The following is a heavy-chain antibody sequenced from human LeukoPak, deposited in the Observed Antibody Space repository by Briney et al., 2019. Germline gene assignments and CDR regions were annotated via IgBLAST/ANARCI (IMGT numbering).Heavy chain of an antibody. V-gene: IGHV4-4*09. CDR3: ARQSSGSKTGAFDI. CDR2: IYTSGNT. Sequence: SETLSLTCTVPGGSISGYYWSWIRQPPGKGLEWLGYIYTSGNTNYNPSLKSRVTISVDTSKNQFSLKLSSVTAADTAMYYCARQSSGSKTGAFDIWGQGTMVTVSS. D-gene: IGHD1-26*01. J-gene: IGHJ3*02. CDR1: GGSISGYY.